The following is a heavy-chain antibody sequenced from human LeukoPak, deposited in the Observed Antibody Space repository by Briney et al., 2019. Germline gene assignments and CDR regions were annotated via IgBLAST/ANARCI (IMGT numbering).Heavy chain of an antibody. D-gene: IGHD5-18*01. CDR1: GGSISSYY. Sequence: SETLSLTCTVSGGSISSYYWSWIRQPPGKGLEWIGYIYYSGSTNYNPSLKSRVTISVDTSKNQFSLKLSSVTAADAAVYYCARVGYLYGMDVWGQGTTVTVSS. CDR3: ARVGYLYGMDV. CDR2: IYYSGST. J-gene: IGHJ6*02. V-gene: IGHV4-59*01.